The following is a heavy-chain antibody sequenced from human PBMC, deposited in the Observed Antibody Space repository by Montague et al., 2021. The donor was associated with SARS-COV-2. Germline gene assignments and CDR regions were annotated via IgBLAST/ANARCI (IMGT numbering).Heavy chain of an antibody. V-gene: IGHV4-39*01. CDR1: GGSITNNIDY. Sequence: TLSLTCTVSGGSITNNIDYWAWIRQPPGKGLEWIGSIYYTGNTDYNPSLKSRVTISVVTSKNHFTLKLSSVTAADAAVYYCARHPYRTVIGLGTYSHWFAPWGQGTLVAVSS. CDR2: IYYTGNT. CDR3: ARHPYRTVIGLGTYSHWFAP. D-gene: IGHD1-26*01. J-gene: IGHJ5*02.